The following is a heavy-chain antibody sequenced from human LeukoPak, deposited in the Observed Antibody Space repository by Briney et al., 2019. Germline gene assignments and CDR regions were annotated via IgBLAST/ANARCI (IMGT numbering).Heavy chain of an antibody. J-gene: IGHJ5*02. CDR3: ARAMGLNWFDP. V-gene: IGHV4-34*01. CDR1: GGSFSGYY. D-gene: IGHD2-2*01. CDR2: INHSGST. Sequence: SETLSLTCAVYGGSFSGYYWSWIRQPPGKGLERIGEINHSGSTNYNPSLKSRVTISVDTSKNQFSLKVSSVTAADRAVYYCARAMGLNWFDPWGQGTLVTVSS.